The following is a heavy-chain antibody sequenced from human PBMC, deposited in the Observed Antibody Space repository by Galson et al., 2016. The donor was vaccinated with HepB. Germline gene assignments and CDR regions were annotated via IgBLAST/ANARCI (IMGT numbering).Heavy chain of an antibody. CDR1: GGSISNYY. CDR3: ARVFRAAAHPYNWFDP. V-gene: IGHV4-59*01. CDR2: IPYSGST. J-gene: IGHJ5*02. D-gene: IGHD6-6*01. Sequence: ETLSLTCTVSGGSISNYYWSWIRQAPGKGLEWIGYIPYSGSTIYNPSLKSRVTISGDTSKNQSSLKLSSMTAADTAEYYCARVFRAAAHPYNWFDPWGQGTLVTVSS.